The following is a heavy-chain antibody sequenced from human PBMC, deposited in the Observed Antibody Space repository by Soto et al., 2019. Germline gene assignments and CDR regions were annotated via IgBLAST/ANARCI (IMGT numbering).Heavy chain of an antibody. Sequence: QVQLVESGGGVVQPGRSLRLSCAASGFTFSSYGMHWVRQAPGKGLEWVAVIWYDGSNKYYADSVKGRFTITRDNSKNTLYLQMNSLGAEDTAVYYCARAQGGVVPPGAPVDYWGQGTLVTVSS. CDR2: IWYDGSNK. CDR1: GFTFSSYG. CDR3: ARAQGGVVPPGAPVDY. V-gene: IGHV3-33*01. D-gene: IGHD3-3*01. J-gene: IGHJ4*02.